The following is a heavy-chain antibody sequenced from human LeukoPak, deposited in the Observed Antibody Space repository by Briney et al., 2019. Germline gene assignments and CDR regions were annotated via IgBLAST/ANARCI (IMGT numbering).Heavy chain of an antibody. V-gene: IGHV1-2*02. J-gene: IGHJ6*02. Sequence: ASVKVSCKASGYTFTGYYMHWVRQAPGQGLEWMGWINPNSGGTNYAQKFQGRVTMTRDTSISTAYMELSRLRSDDTAVYYCARNPYRSGAMDVWGQGTTVTVSS. D-gene: IGHD3-10*01. CDR3: ARNPYRSGAMDV. CDR2: INPNSGGT. CDR1: GYTFTGYY.